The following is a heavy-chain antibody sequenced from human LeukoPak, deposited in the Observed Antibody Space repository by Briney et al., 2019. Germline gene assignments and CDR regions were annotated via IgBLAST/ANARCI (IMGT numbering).Heavy chain of an antibody. J-gene: IGHJ5*02. CDR2: MNPNNGNT. V-gene: IGHV1-18*01. Sequence: ASVKVSCKASGYTFTSYDINWVRQATGQGLEWMGWMNPNNGNTNYAQKLQGRVTMTTDTSTSTAYMELRSLRSDDTAVYYCARDSERFGGWTLGFDPWGQGTLVTVSS. CDR1: GYTFTSYD. CDR3: ARDSERFGGWTLGFDP. D-gene: IGHD3-10*01.